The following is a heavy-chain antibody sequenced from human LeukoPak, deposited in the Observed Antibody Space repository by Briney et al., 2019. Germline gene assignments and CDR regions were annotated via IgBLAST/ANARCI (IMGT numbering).Heavy chain of an antibody. CDR1: GYTFTSYA. D-gene: IGHD5-24*01. V-gene: IGHV1-3*01. Sequence: ASVKVSCKASGYTFTSYAMHWVRQAPGQRLEWMGWINAGNGNTKYSQKFQGRVTITRDTSASTAYMELSSLRSEGTAVYYCARDYTDGYAFDIWGQGTMVTVSS. CDR2: INAGNGNT. CDR3: ARDYTDGYAFDI. J-gene: IGHJ3*02.